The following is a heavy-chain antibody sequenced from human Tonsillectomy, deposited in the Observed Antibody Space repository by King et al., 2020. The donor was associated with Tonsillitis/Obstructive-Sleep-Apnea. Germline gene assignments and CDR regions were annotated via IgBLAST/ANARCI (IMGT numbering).Heavy chain of an antibody. CDR3: ARHSAVTLDYYYYMDV. Sequence: QLQESGPGLVKPSETLSLTCTVSGGSISSSSYYWGWIRQPPGKGLEWIGSIYYSGSTYYNPSLKSRVTISVDTSKNQSSLKLSSVTAADTAVYYCARHSAVTLDYYYYMDVWGKGTTVTVSS. CDR2: IYYSGST. D-gene: IGHD4-23*01. V-gene: IGHV4-39*01. CDR1: GGSISSSSYY. J-gene: IGHJ6*03.